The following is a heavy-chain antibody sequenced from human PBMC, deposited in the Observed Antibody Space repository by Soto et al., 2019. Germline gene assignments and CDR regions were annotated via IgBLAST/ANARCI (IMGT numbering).Heavy chain of an antibody. Sequence: SETLSLTCTVSGDSISTYYWTWIRQPPGKGLEWIGYIYNSASTKYNPSLKSRVTISVDTSKNQFSLKLSSVTAADTAVYYCARDLVDTAMVFDYWGQGTLVTVSS. CDR1: GDSISTYY. J-gene: IGHJ4*02. CDR2: IYNSAST. CDR3: ARDLVDTAMVFDY. V-gene: IGHV4-4*08. D-gene: IGHD5-18*01.